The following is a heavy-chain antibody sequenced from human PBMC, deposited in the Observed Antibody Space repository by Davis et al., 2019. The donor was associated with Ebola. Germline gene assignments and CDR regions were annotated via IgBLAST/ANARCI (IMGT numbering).Heavy chain of an antibody. CDR1: GFSFSAFG. V-gene: IGHV3-33*01. J-gene: IGHJ4*02. Sequence: PGGSLRLSCAASGFSFSAFGMHWVRQAPGKGLEWVALIWYDGTKQYYADSVNGRFTISRDNSKNTLYLQMNSLRAEDTAVFYCARESVNIVASWGQGTLVTVSS. CDR3: ARESVNIVAS. CDR2: IWYDGTKQ. D-gene: IGHD5-12*01.